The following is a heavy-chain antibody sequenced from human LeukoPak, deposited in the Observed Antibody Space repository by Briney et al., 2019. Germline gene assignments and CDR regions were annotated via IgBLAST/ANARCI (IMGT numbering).Heavy chain of an antibody. D-gene: IGHD4-17*01. V-gene: IGHV3-48*03. Sequence: GGSLRLSCTVSGFTFNNCEMNWVRQAPGKGLEWVSYISGSGSSISYADSARGRFTISRDNAKNSLYLQMNSLRVEDTAVYYCASGRGSTVAKTIYDYWGQGTLVTVSS. CDR1: GFTFNNCE. CDR3: ASGRGSTVAKTIYDY. CDR2: ISGSGSSI. J-gene: IGHJ4*02.